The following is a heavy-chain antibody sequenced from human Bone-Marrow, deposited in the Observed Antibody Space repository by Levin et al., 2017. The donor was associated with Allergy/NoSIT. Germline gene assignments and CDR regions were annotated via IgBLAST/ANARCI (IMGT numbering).Heavy chain of an antibody. CDR3: ATAGRTSGYADAFEF. Sequence: GESLKISCVVSGSMFSSFVLHWVRQAPGKGLEWVAVISHDERSIIYADSVKGRFTISKDNSKKTLLLQMNSLRDDDTAVYYCATAGRTSGYADAFEFWGQGTMVTVSS. J-gene: IGHJ3*01. V-gene: IGHV3-30*04. CDR2: ISHDERSI. D-gene: IGHD3-22*01. CDR1: GSMFSSFV.